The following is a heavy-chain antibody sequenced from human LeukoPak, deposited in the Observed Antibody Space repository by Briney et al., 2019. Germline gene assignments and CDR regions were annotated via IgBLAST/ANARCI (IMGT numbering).Heavy chain of an antibody. CDR3: ARRHMVRGIDY. CDR1: GGSISSSSYY. V-gene: IGHV4-39*01. Sequence: PSETLSLTCTVSGGSISSSSYYWGWIRQPPGKGLEWIGSIYYSGSTYYNPSLKSRVTISVDTSKNQFSLKLSSVTAADTAVYYCARRHMVRGIDYWGQGTLVTVPS. J-gene: IGHJ4*02. D-gene: IGHD3-10*01. CDR2: IYYSGST.